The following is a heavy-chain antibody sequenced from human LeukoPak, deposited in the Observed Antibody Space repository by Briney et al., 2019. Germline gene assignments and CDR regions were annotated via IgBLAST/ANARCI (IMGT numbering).Heavy chain of an antibody. CDR2: FYYTGST. J-gene: IGHJ4*02. D-gene: IGHD4-23*01. V-gene: IGHV4-59*01. CDR3: ARGGNALDY. Sequence: SETLSLTCTVSGGAISSYYWSWIRQPPGKGLDWIGSFYYTGSTNYNPSLRSRVTISLDTSKNQISLRLSSVTAADTAVYYCARGGNALDYWGQGTLVTVSS. CDR1: GGAISSYY.